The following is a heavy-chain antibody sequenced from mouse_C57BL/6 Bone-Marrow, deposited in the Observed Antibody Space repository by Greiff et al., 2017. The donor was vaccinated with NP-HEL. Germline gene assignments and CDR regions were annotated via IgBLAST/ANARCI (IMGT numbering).Heavy chain of an antibody. D-gene: IGHD1-2*01. J-gene: IGHJ2*01. Sequence: QVQLQQSGAELVKPGASVKLSCKASGYTFTSYWMQWVKQRPGQGLEWIGEIDPSDSYTNYNQKFKGKATLTVDTSSSTAYMQLSSLTSEDSAVYYCASRGYYGGGDYWGQGTTLTVSS. CDR3: ASRGYYGGGDY. V-gene: IGHV1-50*01. CDR1: GYTFTSYW. CDR2: IDPSDSYT.